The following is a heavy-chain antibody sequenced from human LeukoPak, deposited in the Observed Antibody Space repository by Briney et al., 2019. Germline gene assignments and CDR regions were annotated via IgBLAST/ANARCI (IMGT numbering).Heavy chain of an antibody. CDR3: ARGAGSSWFYS. CDR2: ISNTGTIT. J-gene: IGHJ5*01. V-gene: IGHV3-48*02. Sequence: GGSLRLSCAASGFTFSDQNMNWVRQAPGQGLEWLSYISNTGTITHYADSVKGRFTVSRDNAKNSLYLQMSTLRDEDTAVYYCARGAGSSWFYSWGQGTLVTVSS. CDR1: GFTFSDQN. D-gene: IGHD6-13*01.